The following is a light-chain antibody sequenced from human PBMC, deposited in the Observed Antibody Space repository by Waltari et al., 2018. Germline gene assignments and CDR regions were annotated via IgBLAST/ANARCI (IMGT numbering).Light chain of an antibody. CDR3: AAWDDSLSGHVV. CDR2: RNN. CDR1: SSNIGSNY. J-gene: IGLJ2*01. Sequence: QSVLTQPPSASGTPGQRVTISCSGSSSNIGSNYVYWYQQLPGPAPKLLIYRNNQRPSVVPDRFSGSKSGTSASLAISGLRSEDEADYYCAAWDDSLSGHVVFGGGTKLTVL. V-gene: IGLV1-47*01.